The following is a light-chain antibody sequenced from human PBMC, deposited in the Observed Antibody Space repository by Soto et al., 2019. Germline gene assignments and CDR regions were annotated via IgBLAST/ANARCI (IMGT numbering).Light chain of an antibody. Sequence: QSALTQPASVSGSPGQSITISCTGTSSDVGGYNYVSWYQQHPGKAPKLMIYEVSNRPSGVSNRFSGSKSGNTAPLTISGLQAEDEANYYCSSYTNSNTLQWVFGGGTQLTVL. CDR1: SSDVGGYNY. CDR2: EVS. CDR3: SSYTNSNTLQWV. J-gene: IGLJ3*02. V-gene: IGLV2-14*01.